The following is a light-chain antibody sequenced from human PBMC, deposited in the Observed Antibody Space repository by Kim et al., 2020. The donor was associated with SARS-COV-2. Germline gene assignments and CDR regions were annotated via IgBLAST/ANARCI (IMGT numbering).Light chain of an antibody. CDR1: NIGSKN. Sequence: SYELTQPLSVSVALGQTARITCGGNNIGSKNVHWYQQKPGQAPVLVIYSDSNRPSGIPERFSGSNSGNTATLTISRAQAGDEADYYCQVWDSSHVFGTGTKVTVL. CDR2: SDS. V-gene: IGLV3-9*01. CDR3: QVWDSSHV. J-gene: IGLJ1*01.